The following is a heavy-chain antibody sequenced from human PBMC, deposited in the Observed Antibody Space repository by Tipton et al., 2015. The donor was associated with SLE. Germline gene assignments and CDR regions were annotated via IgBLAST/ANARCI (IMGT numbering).Heavy chain of an antibody. Sequence: SLRLSCAASGFTFSSYWMSWVRQAPGKGLEWVANIKQDGSEKYYVDSVKGRFTISRDNAKNSLYLQMNSLRAEDTAVYYCARGVQLSPRAFDIWGQGTMVTVSS. CDR3: ARGVQLSPRAFDI. D-gene: IGHD2-2*01. J-gene: IGHJ3*02. CDR2: IKQDGSEK. CDR1: GFTFSSYW. V-gene: IGHV3-7*01.